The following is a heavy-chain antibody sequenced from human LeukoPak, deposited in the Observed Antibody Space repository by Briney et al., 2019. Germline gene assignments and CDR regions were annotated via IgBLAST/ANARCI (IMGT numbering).Heavy chain of an antibody. V-gene: IGHV3-30*02. CDR2: IGYDESKK. J-gene: IGHJ4*02. D-gene: IGHD6-13*01. CDR1: GFTFNNFG. Sequence: PGGSLRLSCEASGFTFNNFGMHWVRQAPGKGLEWVAFIGYDESKKYYAKSVKGRFTISRDNSKNTLYLQMNSLRAEDTAVFYCATEPGRYSSSSFDYWGQGTLVTVSS. CDR3: ATEPGRYSSSSFDY.